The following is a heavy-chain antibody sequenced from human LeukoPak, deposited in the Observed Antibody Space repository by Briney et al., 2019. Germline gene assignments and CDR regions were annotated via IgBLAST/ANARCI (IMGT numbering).Heavy chain of an antibody. CDR2: IYSGGST. J-gene: IGHJ4*02. CDR1: GFTVSSYY. Sequence: GGSLRLSCAASGFTVSSYYMTWARQAPGKGLEWVSLIYSGGSTYYADSVKGRFTISRDNSKNTLYLQMNSLRAEDTAVYYCARDRHRTDYFDYWGQGTLVTVPS. CDR3: ARDRHRTDYFDY. D-gene: IGHD1-1*01. V-gene: IGHV3-53*01.